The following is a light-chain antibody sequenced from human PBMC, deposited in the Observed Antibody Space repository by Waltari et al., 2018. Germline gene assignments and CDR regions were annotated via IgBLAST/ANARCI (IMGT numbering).Light chain of an antibody. CDR3: QQYLSSPPT. V-gene: IGKV4-1*01. CDR1: QTVLHSSSNKNY. Sequence: DIVLTQSPDSLAVSLGERATINCNSSQTVLHSSSNKNYLAWYQQKPGQPPKLLIYWASTRESGVPDRFSGSGSGTDFTLTITSLQTEDAAVYHCQQYLSSPPTFGGGTKVEIK. CDR2: WAS. J-gene: IGKJ4*01.